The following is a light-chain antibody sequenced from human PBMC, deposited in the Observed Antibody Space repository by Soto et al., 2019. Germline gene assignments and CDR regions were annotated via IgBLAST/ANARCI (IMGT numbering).Light chain of an antibody. CDR1: QNIISW. Sequence: DIQMTQSPSTLSASVGDRVTISCRASQNIISWLAWYQQKPGEATKLLIRQASILEWADTSRFSGSGSETEFALTISSLQPEDFAIYYCQQYCRFPITFGAGTRL. J-gene: IGKJ5*01. CDR3: QQYCRFPIT. CDR2: QAS. V-gene: IGKV1-5*03.